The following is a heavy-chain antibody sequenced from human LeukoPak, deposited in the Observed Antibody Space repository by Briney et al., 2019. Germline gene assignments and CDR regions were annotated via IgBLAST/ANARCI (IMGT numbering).Heavy chain of an antibody. CDR3: TRGGPEGSGYSYGSHDY. Sequence: ASVKVSCKASGFTVTGYYMHWVRQAPGQGLEWMGWINPNSDATNYAQKFQGRVTMTRDTSISTVYMELSRLRSDDTAVYYCTRGGPEGSGYSYGSHDYWGQGTLVTVSS. D-gene: IGHD5-18*01. V-gene: IGHV1-2*02. J-gene: IGHJ4*02. CDR2: INPNSDAT. CDR1: GFTVTGYY.